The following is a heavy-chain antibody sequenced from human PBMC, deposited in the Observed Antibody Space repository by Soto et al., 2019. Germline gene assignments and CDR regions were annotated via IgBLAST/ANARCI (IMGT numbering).Heavy chain of an antibody. CDR1: GYTFTSVD. CDR2: MNPNSGST. V-gene: IGHV1-8*01. J-gene: IGHJ4*02. D-gene: IGHD5-12*01. CDR3: ARRRDGYNHDY. Sequence: QVQLVQSGAEVKKPGASVRVSCKSSGYTFTSVDINWVRQATGQGLEWMGWMNPNSGSTGSAQKFQGRLTMTRDTSISTAYMELSSLRSDDTAVYYCARRRDGYNHDYWGQGTLVTVSS.